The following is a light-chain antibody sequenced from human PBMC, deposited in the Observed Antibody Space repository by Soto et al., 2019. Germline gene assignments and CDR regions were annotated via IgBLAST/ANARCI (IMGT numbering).Light chain of an antibody. Sequence: QSVLTQPASASGSPGQSISISCPGASSDVGSYNLVSWYQQHPGKAPKLMIYEGSKRPSGVSNRFSGSKSGNTASLTISGLQAEDEADYYCCSYAGSSTYVFGTGTKVTVL. CDR1: SSDVGSYNL. V-gene: IGLV2-23*01. CDR2: EGS. CDR3: CSYAGSSTYV. J-gene: IGLJ1*01.